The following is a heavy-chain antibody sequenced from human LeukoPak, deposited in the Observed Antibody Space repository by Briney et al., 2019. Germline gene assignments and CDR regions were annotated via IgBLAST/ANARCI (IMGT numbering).Heavy chain of an antibody. D-gene: IGHD6-13*01. CDR2: INRDGGHT. J-gene: IGHJ3*01. Sequence: PGGALRLSCVASGLTFSEKRMDWVRQAPGKGLAWVSHINRDGGHTTYANSVKGRFTTPRDTARNTVYLQMSSLRVEHTAIYFCEREEHRLAEAGTSAFDLGGQGTLVTVPP. V-gene: IGHV3-74*01. CDR1: GLTFSEKR. CDR3: EREEHRLAEAGTSAFDL.